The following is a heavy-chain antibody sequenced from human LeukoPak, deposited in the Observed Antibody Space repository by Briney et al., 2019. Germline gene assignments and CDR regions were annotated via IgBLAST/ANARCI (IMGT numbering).Heavy chain of an antibody. Sequence: PGGSLRLSCVASGFTFSSNSMNWVRQAPGKGLEWVSYISSASGSIYYADSVKGRFTVSRDNAKNSLFLQMNSLRAEDTAVYYCARLPAYCSSTSCYYDYWGQGTPVTVSS. CDR3: ARLPAYCSSTSCYYDY. V-gene: IGHV3-48*04. CDR2: ISSASGSI. D-gene: IGHD2-2*01. CDR1: GFTFSSNS. J-gene: IGHJ4*02.